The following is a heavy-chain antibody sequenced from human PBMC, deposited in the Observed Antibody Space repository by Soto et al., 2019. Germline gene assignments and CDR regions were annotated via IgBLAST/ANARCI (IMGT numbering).Heavy chain of an antibody. CDR1: GGSISSGGYY. D-gene: IGHD3-9*01. CDR2: IYYSGST. Sequence: PSETLSLTCTVSGGSISSGGYYWSWIRQHPGKGLEWIGYIYYSGSTYYNPSLKSRVTISVDTSKNQFSLKLSSVTAADTAVYYCARERTGYYCYYGMDVWGQGTTVTVSS. V-gene: IGHV4-31*03. CDR3: ARERTGYYCYYGMDV. J-gene: IGHJ6*02.